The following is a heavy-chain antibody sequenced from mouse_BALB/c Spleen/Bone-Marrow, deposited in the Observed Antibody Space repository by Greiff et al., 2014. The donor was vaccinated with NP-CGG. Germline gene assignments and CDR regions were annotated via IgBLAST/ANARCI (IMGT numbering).Heavy chain of an antibody. CDR1: GFNIKDTY. V-gene: IGHV14-3*02. CDR3: ARYYYGSSYYDY. Sequence: EVKLMESGAELVKPGASVKLSCTASGFNIKDTYMHWVKQRPEQGLERIGRIDPANGNTKYDPKFQGKATITADTSSNTAYLQLSSLTSEDTAVYYCARYYYGSSYYDYWGQGTTLTVSS. D-gene: IGHD1-1*01. J-gene: IGHJ2*01. CDR2: IDPANGNT.